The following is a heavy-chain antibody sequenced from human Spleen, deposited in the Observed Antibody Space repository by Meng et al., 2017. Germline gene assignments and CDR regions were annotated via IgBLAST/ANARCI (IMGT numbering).Heavy chain of an antibody. CDR1: GGSFSDYY. J-gene: IGHJ4*02. D-gene: IGHD4-11*01. CDR3: ARGPTTMAHDFDY. CDR2: INHSGST. Sequence: QAPPLQGGAGLLKPSGTLSLTRVVSGGSFSDYYGSWIRQPPGKGLEWIGEINHSGSTNYNPSLESRATISVDTSQNNLSLKLSSVTAADSAVYYCARGPTTMAHDFDYWGQGTLVTVSS. V-gene: IGHV4-34*01.